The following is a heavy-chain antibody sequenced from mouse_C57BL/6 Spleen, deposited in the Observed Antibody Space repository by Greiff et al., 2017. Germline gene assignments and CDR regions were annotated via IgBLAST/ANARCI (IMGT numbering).Heavy chain of an antibody. CDR2: INPNNGGT. V-gene: IGHV1-18*01. D-gene: IGHD2-3*01. Sequence: EVQLQQSGPELVKPGASVKIPCKASGYTFTDYNMDWVKQSHGKSLEWIGDINPNNGGTIYNQKFKGKATLTVDKSSSTAYMSLRSLTSEDTAVYYCARDRNGLVGYYDWYFDVWGTGTTVTVSS. CDR3: ARDRNGLVGYYDWYFDV. CDR1: GYTFTDYN. J-gene: IGHJ1*03.